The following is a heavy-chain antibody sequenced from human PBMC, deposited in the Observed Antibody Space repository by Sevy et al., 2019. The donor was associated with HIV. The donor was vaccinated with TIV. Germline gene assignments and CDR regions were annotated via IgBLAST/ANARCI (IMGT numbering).Heavy chain of an antibody. J-gene: IGHJ4*01. Sequence: GGSLRLSCAASGFTFSSYAMSWVRQAPKKGLEWVSTISASGGTTYYADSVKGRFIISRDNSKNTLYLQMNTLRAEDTAVYYCANQGHSSGWYYFDYWGHGTLVTVSS. V-gene: IGHV3-23*01. CDR2: ISASGGTT. CDR1: GFTFSSYA. D-gene: IGHD6-19*01. CDR3: ANQGHSSGWYYFDY.